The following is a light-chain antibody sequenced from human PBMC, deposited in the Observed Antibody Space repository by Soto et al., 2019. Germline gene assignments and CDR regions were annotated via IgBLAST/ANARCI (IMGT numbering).Light chain of an antibody. CDR1: SSDVGGYNY. V-gene: IGLV2-11*01. CDR2: DVS. J-gene: IGLJ1*01. Sequence: QSVLTQPRSVSGSPGQSVTISCTGTSSDVGGYNYVSWYQQHPGKAPKLMVYDVSKRPSGVPDRLSGSKSGHTASLTISGLQAEDEADYYCCSYAGRYTYVFGTGTKATVL. CDR3: CSYAGRYTYV.